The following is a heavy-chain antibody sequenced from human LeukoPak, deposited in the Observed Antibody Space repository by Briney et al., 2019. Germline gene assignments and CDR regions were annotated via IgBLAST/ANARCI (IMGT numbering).Heavy chain of an antibody. CDR2: IIPIFGTA. CDR1: GGTFSSYA. V-gene: IGHV1-69*01. CDR3: ARDPDILTGYYVFDY. J-gene: IGHJ4*02. D-gene: IGHD3-9*01. Sequence: GPSVKVSCKASGGTFSSYAISWVRQAPGQGLEWMGGIIPIFGTANYAQKFQGRVTITADESTSTAYMELSSLRSEDTAVYYCARDPDILTGYYVFDYWGQGTLVTVSS.